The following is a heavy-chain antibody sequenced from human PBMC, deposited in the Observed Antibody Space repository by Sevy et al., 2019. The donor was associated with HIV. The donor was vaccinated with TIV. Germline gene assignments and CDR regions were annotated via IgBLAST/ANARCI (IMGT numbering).Heavy chain of an antibody. D-gene: IGHD6-19*01. V-gene: IGHV3-33*01. J-gene: IGHJ4*02. CDR1: GFTFNSYG. CDR3: ARESIAVAGIVYYSHS. Sequence: GGSLRLSCAASGFTFNSYGMHWVRQAPGKGLEWVAVIWYDGTNKEYADSVKGRFTISRDNSKNTLYLQMNSLRAEDTAVYYWARESIAVAGIVYYSHSWGQGTLVTVSS. CDR2: IWYDGTNK.